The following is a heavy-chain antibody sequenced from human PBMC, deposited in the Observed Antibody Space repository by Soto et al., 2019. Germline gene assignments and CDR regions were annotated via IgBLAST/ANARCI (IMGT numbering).Heavy chain of an antibody. D-gene: IGHD2-15*01. CDR2: IYYSGST. V-gene: IGHV4-30-4*08. Sequence: PSETLSLTCTVSGASISSPHDYWGWIRQSPGRGLEWIGYIYYSGSTYYNPSLKSRVTISVDTSKNQFSLKVSAVTAADTAVYCCARGNTPLDYWGQGTLVTVSS. CDR1: GASISSPHDY. J-gene: IGHJ4*02. CDR3: ARGNTPLDY.